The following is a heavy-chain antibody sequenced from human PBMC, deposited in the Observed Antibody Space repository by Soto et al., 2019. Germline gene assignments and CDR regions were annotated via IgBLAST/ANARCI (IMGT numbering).Heavy chain of an antibody. V-gene: IGHV1-2*02. CDR1: GYSFTGYY. J-gene: IGHJ3*02. CDR3: ARSVSSWVVGPFDI. CDR2: INPNSGGT. Sequence: XPVKGSYKASGYSFTGYYMHWGRQAPGQGLEWMGWINPNSGGTNYAQKFQGRVTMTRDTSISTAYMELSRLRSDATAVYYCARSVSSWVVGPFDIWGQGTTVT. D-gene: IGHD6-13*01.